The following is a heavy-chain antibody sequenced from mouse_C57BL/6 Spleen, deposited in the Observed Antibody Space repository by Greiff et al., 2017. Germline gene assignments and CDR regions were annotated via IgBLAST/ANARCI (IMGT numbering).Heavy chain of an antibody. CDR1: GFNIQNTY. CDR3: ARGSSGGNY. D-gene: IGHD3-2*02. V-gene: IGHV14-3*01. CDR2: IDPANGNT. Sequence: VQLQQSVAELVRPGASVKLSCTASGFNIQNTYMHWVKQRPEQGLEWIGRIDPANGNTKYAPKFQGKATITADTSSNTAYLQLSSLTSEDTAIYYCARGSSGGNYWGQGTTLTVSS. J-gene: IGHJ2*01.